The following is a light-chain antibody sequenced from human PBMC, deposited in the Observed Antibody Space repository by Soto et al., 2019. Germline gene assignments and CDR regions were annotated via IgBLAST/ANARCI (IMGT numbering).Light chain of an antibody. CDR2: GAS. CDR1: QSVNSRY. Sequence: EMVLTQSPGTLSLSPGERDTLSCRTSQSVNSRYLAWYEHKAGQAPRLLIYGASNRATGILDGFSGSASGTDVSLTIIRVEPEAFAVYYCVRFDSSPSRWTFGQGTKVDI. CDR3: VRFDSSPSRWT. J-gene: IGKJ1*01. V-gene: IGKV3-20*01.